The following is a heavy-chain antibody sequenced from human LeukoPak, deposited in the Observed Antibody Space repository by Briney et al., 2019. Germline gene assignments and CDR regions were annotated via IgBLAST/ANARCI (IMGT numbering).Heavy chain of an antibody. CDR1: GGSISSYY. Sequence: SETLSLTCTVSGGSISSYYWSWIRQPPGKGLEWIGYIYYSGSTNYNPSLKSRVTISVDTSKNQFSLKLSSVTAADTAVYYCARSRYCSGGNCYLDAFDIWGQGTMVTVSS. D-gene: IGHD2-15*01. CDR3: ARSRYCSGGNCYLDAFDI. CDR2: IYYSGST. J-gene: IGHJ3*02. V-gene: IGHV4-59*08.